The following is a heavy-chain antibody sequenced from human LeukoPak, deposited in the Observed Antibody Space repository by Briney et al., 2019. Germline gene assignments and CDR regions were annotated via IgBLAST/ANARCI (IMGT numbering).Heavy chain of an antibody. CDR3: AREYAGSMSRWFDP. D-gene: IGHD3-10*01. Sequence: SETLSLTCTVSGGSISSYYWSWIRQPAGKGLEWIGRIHSSGSTNQNPSLKSRVTMSVDTSKNQFSLKLSSVTAADTAVYYCAREYAGSMSRWFDPWGQGTLVTVSP. CDR2: IHSSGST. J-gene: IGHJ5*02. CDR1: GGSISSYY. V-gene: IGHV4-4*07.